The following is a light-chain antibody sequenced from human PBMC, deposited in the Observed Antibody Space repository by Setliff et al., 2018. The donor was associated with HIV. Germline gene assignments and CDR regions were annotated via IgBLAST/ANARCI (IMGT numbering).Light chain of an antibody. J-gene: IGLJ1*01. V-gene: IGLV2-11*01. CDR3: CSYAGGGTYV. Sequence: QSVLAQPRSVSGSPGQSVTFSCTGASSDIGGYNYVSWYQQHPGKAPKLLIYDITKRPSGVPDRFSASKSGNTASLTISGVQPEDETDYFCCSYAGGGTYVFGSGTKVTVL. CDR2: DIT. CDR1: SSDIGGYNY.